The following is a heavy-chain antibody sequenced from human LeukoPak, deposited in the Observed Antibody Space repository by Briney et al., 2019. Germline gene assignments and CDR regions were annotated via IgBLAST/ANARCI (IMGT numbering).Heavy chain of an antibody. Sequence: GGSLRLSCAASGFTFDDYSMHWVRQGPGKGLEWVSVISWDGCSTSYADSVNGRFTISRDKRKNYLYLQMNSLRSEDSALYYCAKDRGGVDYWGQGTLVTVSS. V-gene: IGHV3-43*01. J-gene: IGHJ4*02. CDR1: GFTFDDYS. CDR2: ISWDGCST. CDR3: AKDRGGVDY. D-gene: IGHD3-16*01.